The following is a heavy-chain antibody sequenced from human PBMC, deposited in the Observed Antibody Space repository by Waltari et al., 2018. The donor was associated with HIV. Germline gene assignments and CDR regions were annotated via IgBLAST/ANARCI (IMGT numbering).Heavy chain of an antibody. CDR2: IYHSGIS. D-gene: IGHD2-21*02. Sequence: QLRLQESGSGLVKPSQTLSLTCVVPGGSISSGGYSWSWIQQPPGKGLEWIGNIYHSGISFYTPSLKSRVTISVDRSKNQLSLNLTSVTAADTGVYFCARGDPDYGMDVWGQGTTVTVS. CDR1: GGSISSGGYS. V-gene: IGHV4-30-2*01. CDR3: ARGDPDYGMDV. J-gene: IGHJ6*02.